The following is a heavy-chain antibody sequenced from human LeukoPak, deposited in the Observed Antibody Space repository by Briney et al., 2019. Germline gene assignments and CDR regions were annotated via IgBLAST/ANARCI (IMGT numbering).Heavy chain of an antibody. J-gene: IGHJ4*02. D-gene: IGHD1-1*01. Sequence: LPESLSDTPMQPLGSLCSDLWRWICQPPGGGGEWIGYIYYSGSTNYNPSLKRRVTISVDTYKYQFSLKLSSVTAADTAVYYCASYAVPLERFDYWGQGTLVTVSS. CDR3: ASYAVPLERFDY. CDR2: IYYSGST. CDR1: GSLCSDL. V-gene: IGHV4-59*08.